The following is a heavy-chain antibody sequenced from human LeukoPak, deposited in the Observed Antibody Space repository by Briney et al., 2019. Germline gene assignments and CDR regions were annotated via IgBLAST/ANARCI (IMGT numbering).Heavy chain of an antibody. CDR1: GGSISSTNYY. D-gene: IGHD6-6*01. J-gene: IGHJ4*02. CDR3: SRGIPPRPFDY. CDR2: IFYSGST. V-gene: IGHV4-39*01. Sequence: PSETLSLTCTVSGGSISSTNYYWGWIRQPPGKGLEWIGSIFYSGSTYYNPSLKSRVTLSVDTSKNQFSLKLGSVTAADTAVYYCSRGIPPRPFDYWGQGTRVTVSS.